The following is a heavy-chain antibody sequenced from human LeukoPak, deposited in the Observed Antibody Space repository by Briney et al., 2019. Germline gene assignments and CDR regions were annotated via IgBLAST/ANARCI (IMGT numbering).Heavy chain of an antibody. CDR3: ARGFQYDILTGYYDY. J-gene: IGHJ4*02. D-gene: IGHD3-9*01. CDR1: GFTFSSYA. Sequence: PGRSLRLSCAASGFTFSSYAMQWVRQAPGKGLEWGAVISYDGSNKYYADSVKGRFTISRDNSKNTLYLQMNSLRAEDTAVYYCARGFQYDILTGYYDYWGQGTLVTVSS. CDR2: ISYDGSNK. V-gene: IGHV3-30*04.